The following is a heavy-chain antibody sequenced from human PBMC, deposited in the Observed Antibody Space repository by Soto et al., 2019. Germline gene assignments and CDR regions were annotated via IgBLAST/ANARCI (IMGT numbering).Heavy chain of an antibody. J-gene: IGHJ6*03. CDR3: ARVPQSHCSGGSCYDLYYYYMDV. Sequence: PGGSLRLSCAASGFTFSSYWMSWVRQAPGKGLEWVANIKQDGGEKYYVDSVKGRFTISRDNAKNSLYLQMNSLRAEDTAVYYCARVPQSHCSGGSCYDLYYYYMDVWGKGTTVTVSS. V-gene: IGHV3-7*01. CDR1: GFTFSSYW. D-gene: IGHD2-15*01. CDR2: IKQDGGEK.